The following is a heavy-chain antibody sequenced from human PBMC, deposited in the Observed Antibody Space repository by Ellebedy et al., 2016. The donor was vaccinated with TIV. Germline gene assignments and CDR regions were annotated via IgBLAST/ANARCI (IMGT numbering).Heavy chain of an antibody. Sequence: GESLKISCAASGFIFSDFSMNWARQVPGKGLDWVASMSSTSRYKSYGTSVKGRFTISRDNAKNSLYLQMDRLRAEDTAIYYSARDGTKWGSGSKYWGHGTLVTVSS. V-gene: IGHV3-21*01. D-gene: IGHD7-27*01. CDR3: ARDGTKWGSGSKY. J-gene: IGHJ4*01. CDR2: MSSTSRYK. CDR1: GFIFSDFS.